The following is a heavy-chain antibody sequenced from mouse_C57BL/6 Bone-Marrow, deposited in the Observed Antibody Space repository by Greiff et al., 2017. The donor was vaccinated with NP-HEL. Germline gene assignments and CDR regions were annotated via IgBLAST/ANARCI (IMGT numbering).Heavy chain of an antibody. D-gene: IGHD2-4*01. V-gene: IGHV2-2*01. J-gene: IGHJ4*01. CDR3: ARNWDYDPHYYAMDY. CDR2: IWSGGST. CDR1: GFSLTSYG. Sequence: QVQLQQSGPGLVQPSQSLSITCTVSGFSLTSYGVHWVRQSPGKGLEWLGVIWSGGSTDYNAAFISRLSISKDNSKSQVFFKMNSLQADDTAIYYCARNWDYDPHYYAMDYWGQGTSVTVSS.